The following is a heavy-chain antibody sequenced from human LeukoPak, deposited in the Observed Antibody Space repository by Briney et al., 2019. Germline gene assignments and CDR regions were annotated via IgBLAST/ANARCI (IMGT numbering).Heavy chain of an antibody. CDR2: INPSGGST. CDR1: GYTFTSYY. CDR3: ARGRRGYYVDY. D-gene: IGHD3-3*01. J-gene: IGHJ4*02. V-gene: IGHV1-46*01. Sequence: ASVKVSCKASGYTFTSYYMHWVRQAPGQGLEWMGIINPSGGSTSYAQKFQGRVTMTTDTSTSTAYMELRSLRSDDTAVYYCARGRRGYYVDYWGQGTLVTVSS.